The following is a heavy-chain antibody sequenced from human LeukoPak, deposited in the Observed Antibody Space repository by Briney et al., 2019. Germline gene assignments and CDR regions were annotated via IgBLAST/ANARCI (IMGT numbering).Heavy chain of an antibody. V-gene: IGHV4-39*01. CDR1: GGSISSSGYY. CDR2: IYYSGST. Sequence: SETLSLTCTVSGGSISSSGYYWGWIRQPPGKGLEWIGTIYYSGSTYYNPSLKSRVTISVDTSKNQFSLKLSSVTAADTAVYYCARIGTSTMVRGVMYYWGQGTLVTVSS. J-gene: IGHJ4*02. D-gene: IGHD3-10*01. CDR3: ARIGTSTMVRGVMYY.